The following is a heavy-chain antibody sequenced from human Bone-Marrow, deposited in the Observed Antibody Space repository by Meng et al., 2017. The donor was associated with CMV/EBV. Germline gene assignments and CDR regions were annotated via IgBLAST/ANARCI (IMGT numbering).Heavy chain of an antibody. D-gene: IGHD3-3*01. CDR2: INHSGST. CDR1: GGSFSNYY. J-gene: IGHJ4*01. CDR3: ARSPFWSSYHYYFDY. Sequence: SETLSLICAVYGGSFSNYYWSWIRQPPGKGLEWIGEINHSGSTNYNPSLKSRVTISVDTSKNQFSLKLSSVTAADTAVYYCARSPFWSSYHYYFDYWGQGTLVTVSS. V-gene: IGHV4-34*01.